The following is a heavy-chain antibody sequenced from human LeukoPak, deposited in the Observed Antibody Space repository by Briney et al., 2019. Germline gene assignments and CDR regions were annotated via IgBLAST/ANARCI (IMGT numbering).Heavy chain of an antibody. V-gene: IGHV1-18*04. J-gene: IGHJ5*02. CDR1: GYTFSGHF. D-gene: IGHD6-19*01. CDR3: ARAVAGTEDNWFDP. CDR2: ISAYNGNT. Sequence: ASVKVSCKASGYTFSGHFMHWVRQAPGQGLEWMGWISAYNGNTNYAQKLQGRVTMTTDTSTSTAYMELRSLRSDDTAVYYCARAVAGTEDNWFDPWGQGTLVTVSS.